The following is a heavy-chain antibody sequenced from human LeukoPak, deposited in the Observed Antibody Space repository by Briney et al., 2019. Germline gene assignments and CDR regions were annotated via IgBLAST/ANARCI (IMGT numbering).Heavy chain of an antibody. V-gene: IGHV4-61*08. CDR2: IYYSGST. CDR1: GGSISSGGYY. J-gene: IGHJ4*02. D-gene: IGHD2-21*02. CDR3: ARTRGDRVYFDY. Sequence: SQTLSLTCTVSGGSISSGGYYWSWIRQPPGKGLEWIGYIYYSGSTNYNPSLKSRVTISVDTSKNQFSLKLSSVTAADTAVYYCARTRGDRVYFDYWGQGTLVTVSS.